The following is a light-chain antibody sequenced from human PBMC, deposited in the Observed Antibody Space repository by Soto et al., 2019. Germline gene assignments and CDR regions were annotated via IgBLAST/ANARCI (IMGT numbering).Light chain of an antibody. CDR1: QVVFNNT. Sequence: EIVLTQSPGTLSLSPGERATLSCRAIQVVFNNTLAWYQQKPGQAPRLLMFGASSRATGIPDRFSGSGSGTDFTLTISRLEPEDFAIYHCQQYGGSPRTFGQGTKLEIK. V-gene: IGKV3-20*01. CDR2: GAS. J-gene: IGKJ2*01. CDR3: QQYGGSPRT.